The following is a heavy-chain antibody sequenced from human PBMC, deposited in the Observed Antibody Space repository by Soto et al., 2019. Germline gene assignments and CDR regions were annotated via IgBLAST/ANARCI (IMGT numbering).Heavy chain of an antibody. V-gene: IGHV4-28*01. CDR3: ARTLQDYGMDV. CDR1: GYSISSSNW. J-gene: IGHJ6*02. Sequence: SETLSLTCAVSGYSISSSNWWGWIRQPPGKGLEWIGYIYYSGSTHYNASLKSRVTMSVDTSKNQFSLKLSSVTAVDTAVYYCARTLQDYGMDVWGQGTTVTVS. CDR2: IYYSGST.